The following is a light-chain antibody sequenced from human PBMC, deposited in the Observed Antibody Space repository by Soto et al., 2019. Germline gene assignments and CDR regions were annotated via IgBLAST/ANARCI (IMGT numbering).Light chain of an antibody. J-gene: IGKJ1*01. CDR2: GAS. CDR3: QQYGSSLLWT. Sequence: EIVLTQSPGTLSLSPGERATLSCRASQSVSSSYLAWYQQKPGQAPRLLIYGASSRATGIPDRFSGSGYGTDFPLTISRLEPEDFAVYYCQQYGSSLLWTFGQGTKVEIK. V-gene: IGKV3-20*01. CDR1: QSVSSSY.